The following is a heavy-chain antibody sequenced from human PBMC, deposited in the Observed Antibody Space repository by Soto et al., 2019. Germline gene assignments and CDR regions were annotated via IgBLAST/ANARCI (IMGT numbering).Heavy chain of an antibody. CDR1: GGTFSSYA. Sequence: ASVKVSCKASGGTFSSYAISWVRQAPGQGLEWMGGIIPIFGTANYAQKFQGRVTITADESTSTAYMELSSLRSEDTAVYYCAREGPIEDYYDSSGYRDQSDLHYWGQGTLVTVSS. D-gene: IGHD3-22*01. CDR2: IIPIFGTA. V-gene: IGHV1-69*13. CDR3: AREGPIEDYYDSSGYRDQSDLHY. J-gene: IGHJ4*02.